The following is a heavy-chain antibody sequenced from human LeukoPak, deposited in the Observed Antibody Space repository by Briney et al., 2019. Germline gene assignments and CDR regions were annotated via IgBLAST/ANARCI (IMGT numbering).Heavy chain of an antibody. Sequence: GGSLRLSCAASGFTFSSYEMNWVRQAPGKGLEWVSYISSSGSTIYYADSVKGRFTISRDNAKNSLYLQMNSLRAEDTAVYYCARDQLPYYYGSGSSNRFDPWGQGTLVTVSS. CDR2: ISSSGSTI. J-gene: IGHJ5*02. D-gene: IGHD3-10*01. CDR1: GFTFSSYE. CDR3: ARDQLPYYYGSGSSNRFDP. V-gene: IGHV3-48*03.